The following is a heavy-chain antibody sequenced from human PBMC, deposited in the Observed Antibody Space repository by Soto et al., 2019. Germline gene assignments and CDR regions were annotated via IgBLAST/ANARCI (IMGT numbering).Heavy chain of an antibody. CDR1: EDSVSSNNAA. V-gene: IGHV6-1*01. D-gene: IGHD5-12*01. J-gene: IGHJ4*02. Sequence: SQTPSLTCAISEDSVSSNNAAWNWVRQSPSRGLEWLGRTYYRSQWYSDYAVSVKSRMTINADTSKNLFSLHLNSVTPEDTAVYYCARERTCGYDFFDYWGQGTLVTVSS. CDR3: ARERTCGYDFFDY. CDR2: TYYRSQWYS.